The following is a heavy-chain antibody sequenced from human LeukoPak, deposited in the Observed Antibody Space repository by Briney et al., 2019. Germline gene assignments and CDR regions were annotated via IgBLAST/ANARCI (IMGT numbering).Heavy chain of an antibody. J-gene: IGHJ4*02. D-gene: IGHD4-17*01. CDR1: GDSISRYY. Sequence: PSETLSLTCTVSGDSISRYYWSWIRQPAGKGLEWIGRFYTIGSTNYNPSLKSRVTMSLDTSKNQFSLTLNSVTAADTAVYYCARSAPSVTSYYFDSWGQGTLVTVPS. V-gene: IGHV4-4*07. CDR3: ARSAPSVTSYYFDS. CDR2: FYTIGST.